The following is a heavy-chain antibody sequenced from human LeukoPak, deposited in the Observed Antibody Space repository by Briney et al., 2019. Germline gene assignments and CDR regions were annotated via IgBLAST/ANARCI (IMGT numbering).Heavy chain of an antibody. Sequence: PGRSLRLSCAASGFTFSSFAIHWVRQAPGKGLEWVAVISNDGSNKYYADSVKGRFTISRDNSKNTLYLQMNSLRGEDTAVYYCARASGTTVVIGPFDYWGQGTLVTVSS. J-gene: IGHJ4*02. D-gene: IGHD4-23*01. CDR2: ISNDGSNK. V-gene: IGHV3-30-3*01. CDR1: GFTFSSFA. CDR3: ARASGTTVVIGPFDY.